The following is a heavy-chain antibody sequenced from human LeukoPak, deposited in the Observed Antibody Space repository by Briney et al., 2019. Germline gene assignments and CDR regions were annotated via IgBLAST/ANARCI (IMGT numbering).Heavy chain of an antibody. CDR3: ATSAATDIVVVPAAPLYNWFDP. J-gene: IGHJ5*02. CDR2: FDPEDGET. D-gene: IGHD2-2*01. V-gene: IGHV1-24*01. Sequence: ASVKVSCKVSVYTLTELSMHWVRQAPGKGLEWMGGFDPEDGETIYAQKFQGRVTMTEDTSTDTAYMELSSLRSEDTAVYYCATSAATDIVVVPAAPLYNWFDPWGQGTLVTVSS. CDR1: VYTLTELS.